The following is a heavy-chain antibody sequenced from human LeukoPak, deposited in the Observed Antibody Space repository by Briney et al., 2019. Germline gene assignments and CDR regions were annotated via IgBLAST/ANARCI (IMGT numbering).Heavy chain of an antibody. D-gene: IGHD1-1*01. CDR1: GFTFSRFG. J-gene: IGHJ4*02. CDR3: ARSAEAGSLDY. Sequence: GGSLRLSCAASGFTFSRFGMHWVRQAPGKGLEWVAVIWYERNSNYYADSVKGRFTISRDNSKNTVYLQMNSLRVEDTAVYFCARSAEAGSLDYWCQGALVTVSS. V-gene: IGHV3-33*01. CDR2: IWYERNSN.